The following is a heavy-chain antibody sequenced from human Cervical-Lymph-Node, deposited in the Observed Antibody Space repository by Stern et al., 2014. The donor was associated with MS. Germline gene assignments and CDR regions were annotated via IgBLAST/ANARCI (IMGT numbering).Heavy chain of an antibody. CDR2: VYYSGRT. D-gene: IGHD3-22*01. J-gene: IGHJ3*02. V-gene: IGHV4-59*01. CDR3: ARKNYYDRSDYSAFDI. CDR1: GGSITAYY. Sequence: QVQLQESGPGLVKPSETLSLTCTVSGGSITAYYWSWIRQPPGKGLEWIGYVYYSGRTNYNPSLKSRVTMSLDTSKNQFSLNLSSVTAADAAVYYCARKNYYDRSDYSAFDIWGQGTMVTVSS.